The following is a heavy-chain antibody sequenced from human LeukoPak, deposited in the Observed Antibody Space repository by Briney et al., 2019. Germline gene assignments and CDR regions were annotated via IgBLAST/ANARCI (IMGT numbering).Heavy chain of an antibody. CDR1: GGSISSGGYS. CDR3: ARGYCSSTSCYKRSGNFDY. J-gene: IGHJ4*02. D-gene: IGHD2-2*02. CDR2: IYYSGST. Sequence: PSETLSLTCTVSGGSISSGGYSWSWIRQHPGKGLEWIGYIYYSGSTYYNPSLKSRVTISVDTSKNQFSLKLSSVTAADTAVYYCARGYCSSTSCYKRSGNFDYWGQGTLVTVSS. V-gene: IGHV4-31*03.